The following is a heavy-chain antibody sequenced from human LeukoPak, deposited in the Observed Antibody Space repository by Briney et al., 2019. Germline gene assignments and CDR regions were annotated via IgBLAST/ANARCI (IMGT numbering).Heavy chain of an antibody. Sequence: PGRSLRLSCTASGFTFGDYAMSWVRQAPGKGLEWVGFIRSKAYGGTTEYAASVKGRFTISRDDSKSIAYLQMNSLKTEDTAVYYCTRVGGSYSSSWFFDYWGQGTLVTVSS. J-gene: IGHJ4*02. CDR2: IRSKAYGGTT. CDR3: TRVGGSYSSSWFFDY. D-gene: IGHD6-13*01. CDR1: GFTFGDYA. V-gene: IGHV3-49*04.